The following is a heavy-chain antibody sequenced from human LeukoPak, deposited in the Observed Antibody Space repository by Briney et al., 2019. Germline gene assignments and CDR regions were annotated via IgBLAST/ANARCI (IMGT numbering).Heavy chain of an antibody. Sequence: GGSLRLSCAASGFTFSSYWMHWVRQAPGKGLVWVSRINSDGSSTSYADSVKGRFIISRDNAKNTPSLQMNSLRAEDTAVFYCVRVACSSMTSCATVDYWGQGTLVTVSS. J-gene: IGHJ4*02. CDR1: GFTFSSYW. CDR2: INSDGSST. CDR3: VRVACSSMTSCATVDY. V-gene: IGHV3-74*01. D-gene: IGHD2-2*01.